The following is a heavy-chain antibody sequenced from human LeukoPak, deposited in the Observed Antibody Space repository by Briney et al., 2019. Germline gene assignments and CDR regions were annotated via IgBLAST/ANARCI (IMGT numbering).Heavy chain of an antibody. CDR2: ISAYNGNT. Sequence: ASVKVSCKASGYTFTSYGISWVRQAPGQGLEWMGWISAYNGNTNYAQKLQGRVTMTTDTSTSTAYMGLRSLRSDDTAVYYCGMGAYYVFWSGYYPGRFGMDVWGQGTTVTVPS. V-gene: IGHV1-18*01. CDR1: GYTFTSYG. J-gene: IGHJ6*02. D-gene: IGHD3-3*01. CDR3: GMGAYYVFWSGYYPGRFGMDV.